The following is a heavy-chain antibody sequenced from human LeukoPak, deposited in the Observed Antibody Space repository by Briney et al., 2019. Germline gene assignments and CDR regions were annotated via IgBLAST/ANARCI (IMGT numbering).Heavy chain of an antibody. J-gene: IGHJ5*02. CDR2: INPNSGAT. Sequence: ASVKVSCKASGYTFTGYYMHWVRQAPAQGLAWMGWINPNSGATSYLQKFQGRVTMTRDTSIKTAYMELSSLRSDDTAVYYCAKQRGDASLSESWGQGTLVTVSS. V-gene: IGHV1-2*02. D-gene: IGHD2-21*02. CDR3: AKQRGDASLSES. CDR1: GYTFTGYY.